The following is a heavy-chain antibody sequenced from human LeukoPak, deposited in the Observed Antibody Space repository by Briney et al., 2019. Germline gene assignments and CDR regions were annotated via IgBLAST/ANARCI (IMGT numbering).Heavy chain of an antibody. V-gene: IGHV3-30*03. CDR1: GFTFSSYG. D-gene: IGHD3-16*01. Sequence: GGSLRLSCAASGFTFSSYGMHWVRQAPGKGLEWVAVISYDGSNKYYADSVKGRFTISRDNSKNTLYLQMNSLRAEDTAVYYCARDWGPAYWGQGTLVTVSS. CDR2: ISYDGSNK. J-gene: IGHJ4*02. CDR3: ARDWGPAY.